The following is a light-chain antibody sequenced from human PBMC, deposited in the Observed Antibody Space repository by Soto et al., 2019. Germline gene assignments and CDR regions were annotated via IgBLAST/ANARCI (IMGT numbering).Light chain of an antibody. CDR2: YDS. CDR1: NIGSKS. Sequence: SYELTQPPSVSVAPGKTARITCGGNNIGSKSVHWYQQKPGQAPVLVIYYDSDRPSGIPERFSGSNSGNTATLTISRVEAGDEADDYWQVWDSSSDHPHVVFGGGTKLTVL. V-gene: IGLV3-21*04. J-gene: IGLJ2*01. CDR3: QVWDSSSDHPHVV.